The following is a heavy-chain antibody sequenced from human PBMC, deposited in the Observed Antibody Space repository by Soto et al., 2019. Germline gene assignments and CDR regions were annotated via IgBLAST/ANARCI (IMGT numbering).Heavy chain of an antibody. CDR2: TYYRSKWYN. CDR3: ARGSGTIYRQAFDI. V-gene: IGHV6-1*01. Sequence: SQTLSLTCAISGDSVSSNSAAWKCSIQSPSRVLEWLGRTYYRSKWYNDYAVSVKSRITINPDTSKNQFSLQLNSVTPEDTAVYYCARGSGTIYRQAFDIWGQGTMVTVSS. CDR1: GDSVSSNSAA. D-gene: IGHD3-10*01. J-gene: IGHJ3*02.